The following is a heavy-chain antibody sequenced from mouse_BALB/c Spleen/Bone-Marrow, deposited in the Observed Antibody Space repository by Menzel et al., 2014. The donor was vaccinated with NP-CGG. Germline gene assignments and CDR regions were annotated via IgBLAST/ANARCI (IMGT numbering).Heavy chain of an antibody. J-gene: IGHJ4*01. CDR2: IDPANGNT. Sequence: VQLQQSGAELVKPGASVKLSCTASGFNIEGTYMHWVKQRPEQGLEWIGRIDPANGNTKYDPKFQGKATITADTSSNTAYLQLSSLTSEDTAVYYCAEITTAAYYVMDYWGQGTSVTVSS. CDR1: GFNIEGTY. CDR3: AEITTAAYYVMDY. V-gene: IGHV14-3*02. D-gene: IGHD1-2*01.